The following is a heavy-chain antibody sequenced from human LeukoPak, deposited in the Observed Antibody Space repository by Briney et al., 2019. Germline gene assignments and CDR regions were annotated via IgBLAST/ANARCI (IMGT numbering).Heavy chain of an antibody. CDR1: GGSLNGYY. D-gene: IGHD2-21*02. Sequence: PSETLSLTCAVYGGSLNGYYWSWIRQPPGKGLEWIGEGGNSGGTKFSPSLKSRVTISVDTSKNQFSLKLSSVTAADTAVYYCASAYCGGDCTPYWYFDLWGRGTLVTVSS. CDR3: ASAYCGGDCTPYWYFDL. CDR2: GGNSGGT. V-gene: IGHV4-34*01. J-gene: IGHJ2*01.